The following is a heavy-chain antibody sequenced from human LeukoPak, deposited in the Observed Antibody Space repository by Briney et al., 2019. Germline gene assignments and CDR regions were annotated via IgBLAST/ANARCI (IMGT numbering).Heavy chain of an antibody. CDR1: GGSISSDGYY. V-gene: IGHV4-31*03. CDR3: AREVADYDSSGYYSSGDWFDP. J-gene: IGHJ5*02. Sequence: TSETLSLTCTVSGGSISSDGYYWSWIRQHPGKGLEWIGYIYYSGSTYYNPSLKSRVTISVDTSKNQFSLKLSSVTAADTAVYYCAREVADYDSSGYYSSGDWFDPWGQGTLVTVSS. D-gene: IGHD3-22*01. CDR2: IYYSGST.